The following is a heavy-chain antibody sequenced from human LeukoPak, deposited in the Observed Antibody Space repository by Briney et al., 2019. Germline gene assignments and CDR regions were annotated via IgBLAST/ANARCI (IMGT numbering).Heavy chain of an antibody. CDR3: ARECSGYYLDY. J-gene: IGHJ4*02. D-gene: IGHD6-25*01. V-gene: IGHV3-53*01. CDR2: IYPGGST. CDR1: GFTVSSNY. Sequence: GGSLRLSCAASGFTVSSNYMSWVRQAPGKGPECVSVIYPGGSTYYADSVKGRFTISRDDSKNTLYLQMNSLRAEDTAVYYCARECSGYYLDYWGQGTLVTVSS.